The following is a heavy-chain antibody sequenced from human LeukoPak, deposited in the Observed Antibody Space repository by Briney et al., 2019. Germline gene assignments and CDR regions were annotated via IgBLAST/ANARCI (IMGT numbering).Heavy chain of an antibody. CDR3: VSVMTAITNWFDL. CDR2: IYRDGST. D-gene: IGHD2-21*02. Sequence: GGSLRLSCAASGFTFSSNYVGWVRQAPGKGLEWVSVIYRDGSTYYADSVKGRFTISRDNSKNTLYLQMNNLRFDDTPVYYCVSVMTAITNWFDLWGQVTLVTVSS. J-gene: IGHJ5*02. V-gene: IGHV3-66*01. CDR1: GFTFSSNY.